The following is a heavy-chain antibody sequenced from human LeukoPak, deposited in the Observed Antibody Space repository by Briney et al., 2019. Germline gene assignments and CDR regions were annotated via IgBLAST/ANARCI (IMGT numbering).Heavy chain of an antibody. V-gene: IGHV1-69*04. CDR3: ANPGRGDREPYFDY. J-gene: IGHJ4*02. CDR2: IIPILGIA. CDR1: GGTFSSYA. Sequence: SVKVSCKASGGTFSSYAISWVRQAPGQGLEWMGRIIPILGIANYAQKFQGRVTITADKSTSTAYMELSSLRSEDTAVYYCANPGRGDREPYFDYWGQGTLVTVSS. D-gene: IGHD2-21*02.